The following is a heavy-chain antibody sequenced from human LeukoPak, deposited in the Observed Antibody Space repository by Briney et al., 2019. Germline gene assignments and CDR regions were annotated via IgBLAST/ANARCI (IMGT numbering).Heavy chain of an antibody. V-gene: IGHV3-7*04. J-gene: IGHJ5*02. Sequence: AGGSLRLSCAASGFTFSSYRMSWVRQAPGKGLEWVANIKQDGSEKYYVDSVKGRFTISRDNAKNSLYLQMNSLRAEDTAVYYCARANGLGVLRFLEWANWFDPWGQGTLVTVSS. CDR2: IKQDGSEK. D-gene: IGHD3-3*01. CDR3: ARANGLGVLRFLEWANWFDP. CDR1: GFTFSSYR.